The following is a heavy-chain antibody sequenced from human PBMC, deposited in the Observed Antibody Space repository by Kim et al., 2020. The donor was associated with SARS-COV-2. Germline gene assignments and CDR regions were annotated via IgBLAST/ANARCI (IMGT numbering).Heavy chain of an antibody. CDR3: ARGPDYSNYGSVDY. Sequence: PPRKRRVTMSGDTSKNPFSLRLSSVTAADTAVYYCARGPDYSNYGSVDYWGQGTLVTVSS. V-gene: IGHV4-4*07. D-gene: IGHD4-4*01. J-gene: IGHJ4*02.